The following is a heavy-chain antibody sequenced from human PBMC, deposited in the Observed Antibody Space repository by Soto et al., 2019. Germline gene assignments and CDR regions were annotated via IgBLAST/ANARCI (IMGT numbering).Heavy chain of an antibody. J-gene: IGHJ5*02. CDR3: AKSASGTNSGLRS. V-gene: IGHV3-23*01. Sequence: EVQLLESGGGLVQPGGSRRLSCAASGFTFSTNDMGWVRQAPGKGLEWVSLISGSGGSTYYAGSVRGRFTISRDNSNDTLYLLMNRLRAEDTAQYYCAKSASGTNSGLRSWGQGTLVTVSS. D-gene: IGHD1-1*01. CDR1: GFTFSTND. CDR2: ISGSGGST.